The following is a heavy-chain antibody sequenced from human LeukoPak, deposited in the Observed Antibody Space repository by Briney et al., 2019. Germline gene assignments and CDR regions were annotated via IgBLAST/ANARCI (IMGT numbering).Heavy chain of an antibody. CDR3: ARREEYSSRAPGAFDI. D-gene: IGHD6-13*01. J-gene: IGHJ3*02. CDR1: GGSISSSSYY. CDR2: IYYSGST. V-gene: IGHV4-39*01. Sequence: PSETLSLTCTVSGGSISSSSYYWGWIRQPPGKGLEWIGSIYYSGSTYYNPSLKSRVTISVDTSKNQFSLKLTSVTAADTAVYYCARREEYSSRAPGAFDIWGQGTMVTVSS.